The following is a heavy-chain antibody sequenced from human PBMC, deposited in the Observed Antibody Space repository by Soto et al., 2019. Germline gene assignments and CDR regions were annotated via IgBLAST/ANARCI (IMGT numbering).Heavy chain of an antibody. CDR2: IYYSGST. CDR1: GGSVSSGSYY. CDR3: ARDVLEFDYYDGMDV. D-gene: IGHD3-10*01. V-gene: IGHV4-61*01. J-gene: IGHJ6*02. Sequence: QVQLQESGPGLVKPSETLSLTCTVSGGSVSSGSYYWSWIRQPPGKGLEWIGYIYYSGSTNYNPSLKSRVTISVDTSKNQFSLKLSSVTAADTAVYYCARDVLEFDYYDGMDVWGQGTTVTVS.